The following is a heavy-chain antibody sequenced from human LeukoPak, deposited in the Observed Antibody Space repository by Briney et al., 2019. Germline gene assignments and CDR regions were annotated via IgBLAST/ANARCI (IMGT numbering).Heavy chain of an antibody. CDR1: GFTFTSSA. D-gene: IGHD3-10*01. CDR3: AASTMVRGVINGPPDY. CDR2: IVLGSGNT. Sequence: PLASVKVSCKASGFTFTSSAVQWVRQARGQRLEWIGWIVLGSGNTNYAQKFQERVTITRDMSTSTAYMELSSLRSEDTAVYYCAASTMVRGVINGPPDYWGQGTLVTVSS. V-gene: IGHV1-58*01. J-gene: IGHJ4*02.